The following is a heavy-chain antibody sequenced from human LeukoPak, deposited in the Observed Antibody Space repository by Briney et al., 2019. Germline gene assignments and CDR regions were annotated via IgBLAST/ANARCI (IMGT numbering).Heavy chain of an antibody. CDR3: ALLAVASDFDY. J-gene: IGHJ4*02. Sequence: PGGSLRLSCAVSGFPFSIYEMNWVHQAPGKGLEWVSNIGSSGTTIYYADSVKGRFSISRDNAKGSLYLQMNSLRVEDTAVYYCALLAVASDFDYWGQGALVTVSS. D-gene: IGHD6-19*01. CDR1: GFPFSIYE. CDR2: IGSSGTTI. V-gene: IGHV3-48*03.